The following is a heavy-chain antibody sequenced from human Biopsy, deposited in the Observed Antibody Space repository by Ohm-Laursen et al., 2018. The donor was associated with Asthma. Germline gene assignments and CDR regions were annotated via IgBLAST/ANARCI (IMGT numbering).Heavy chain of an antibody. J-gene: IGHJ6*02. CDR3: ARDRSYSGSAGFGHYYGMDV. Sequence: TLSLTCTVSGGSISSGGYYWSWIRQHPGKGLEWIGYIYYSGSTYYNPSLKSRVTISVDTSKNQFSLKVRSVTAADTAVYYCARDRSYSGSAGFGHYYGMDVWGQGTTVTVSS. D-gene: IGHD5-12*01. V-gene: IGHV4-31*03. CDR1: GGSISSGGYY. CDR2: IYYSGST.